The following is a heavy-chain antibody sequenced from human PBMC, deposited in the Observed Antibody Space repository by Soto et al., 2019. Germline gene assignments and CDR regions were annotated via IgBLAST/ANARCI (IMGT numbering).Heavy chain of an antibody. J-gene: IGHJ4*02. V-gene: IGHV4-34*01. CDR1: GGSFSGYF. CDR2: INHSGTT. CDR3: ARGIIPTPAVQGDAPDNCYFDS. Sequence: PSETLSLTCAVYGGSFSGYFWSWIRQPPGKGLEWIGDINHSGTTNQSPSLKGRVTISVDTSKNQFSLKLKSLTAADTAVYYCARGIIPTPAVQGDAPDNCYFDSWGLGTLVTVSS. D-gene: IGHD1-1*01.